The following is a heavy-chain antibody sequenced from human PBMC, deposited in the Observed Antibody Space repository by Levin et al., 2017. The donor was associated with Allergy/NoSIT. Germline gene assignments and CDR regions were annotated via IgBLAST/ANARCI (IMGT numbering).Heavy chain of an antibody. CDR3: ARDHDYGDI. CDR2: IKQDGSEK. V-gene: IGHV3-7*01. D-gene: IGHD4-17*01. J-gene: IGHJ3*02. Sequence: LPGGSLRLSCAASGFTFSSYWMTWVRQAPGKGLEWVANIKQDGSEKYYVDSVKGRFTISRDNAKNSLFLQMNSLRAEDTAVYHCARDHDYGDIWGQGTMVTVSS. CDR1: GFTFSSYW.